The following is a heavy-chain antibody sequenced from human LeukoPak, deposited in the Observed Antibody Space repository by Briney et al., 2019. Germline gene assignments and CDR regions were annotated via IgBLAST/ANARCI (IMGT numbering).Heavy chain of an antibody. J-gene: IGHJ4*02. CDR2: ISGSGGST. V-gene: IGHV3-23*01. CDR3: ARDRCTNGVCYYFDY. CDR1: GFTFSSYA. Sequence: GGSLRLSCAAFGFTFSSYAMSWVRQAPGKGLEWVSAISGSGGSTYYADSVKGRFTISRDNSKNTLYLQMNSLRAEDTAVYYCARDRCTNGVCYYFDYWGQGTLVTVSS. D-gene: IGHD2-8*01.